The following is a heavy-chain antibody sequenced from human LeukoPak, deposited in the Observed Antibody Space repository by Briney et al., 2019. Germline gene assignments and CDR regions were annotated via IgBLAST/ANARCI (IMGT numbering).Heavy chain of an antibody. V-gene: IGHV1-18*01. J-gene: IGHJ4*02. CDR1: GYTFSNFG. CDR2: ISGNNDNP. D-gene: IGHD2-2*01. CDR3: ARDGTSTDDY. Sequence: ASVRVSCKTSGYTFSNFGINWARQAPGQGLEWMGWISGNNDNPNYGQKFQGRFTVTTDSSTSTAYMELRNLRFDDTAVYYCARDGTSTDDYWGQGTLVTVSS.